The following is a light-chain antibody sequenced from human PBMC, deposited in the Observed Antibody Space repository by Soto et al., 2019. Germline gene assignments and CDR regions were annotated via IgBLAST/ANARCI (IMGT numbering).Light chain of an antibody. CDR1: QSVSSNY. Sequence: LSQAPGTLSLSPGARATLSCRASQSVSSNYVAWYQQKPGQAPRLLVYGASGRATGIPDRFSGSGSGTDFTLTISRLEPEDFAVYYCQQYGSSRWTFGQGTKVDIK. J-gene: IGKJ1*01. CDR2: GAS. V-gene: IGKV3-20*01. CDR3: QQYGSSRWT.